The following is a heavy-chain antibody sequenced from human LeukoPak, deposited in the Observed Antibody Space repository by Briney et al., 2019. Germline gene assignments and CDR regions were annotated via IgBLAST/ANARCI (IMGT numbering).Heavy chain of an antibody. CDR3: ARHGYSYGPYYYYGMDV. Sequence: SETLSLTCTVSGGSISSYYWRWIRQPPGKGLEWIGYIYYSGSTNYNPSLRSRVTISVDTSKNQFSLKLSSVTAADTAVYYCARHGYSYGPYYYYGMDVWGQGTTVTVSS. CDR2: IYYSGST. J-gene: IGHJ6*02. D-gene: IGHD5-18*01. V-gene: IGHV4-59*08. CDR1: GGSISSYY.